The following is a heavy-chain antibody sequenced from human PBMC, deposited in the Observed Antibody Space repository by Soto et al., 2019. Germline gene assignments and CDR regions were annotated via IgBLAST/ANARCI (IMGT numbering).Heavy chain of an antibody. V-gene: IGHV1-3*01. CDR2: INGGNGNT. Sequence: QVQLVQSGAEVKKPGASVKVSYKASGYSFTNYAMHWVRQAPGQGLEWMGWINGGNGNTKYSEKFQGRVTITRDTSASTAYMELSSLRSEDTAVYYCARDRYYHDGSGLYWYFDLWGRGTLVTVSS. CDR1: GYSFTNYA. CDR3: ARDRYYHDGSGLYWYFDL. D-gene: IGHD3-22*01. J-gene: IGHJ2*01.